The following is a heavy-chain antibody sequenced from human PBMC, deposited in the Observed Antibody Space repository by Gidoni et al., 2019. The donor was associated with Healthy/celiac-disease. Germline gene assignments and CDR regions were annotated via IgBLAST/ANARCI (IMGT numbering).Heavy chain of an antibody. D-gene: IGHD3-9*01. Sequence: QVQLQESGPGVVKPSQTLSLTCTVSGGSISHGGYYWSLIRQHPGKVLEWIVYIYYSGMTYYNTSLKTRVTRSGDTSKNQFSLTRSSETAGDTAVYYGARTGYYDILTGYSVSPVRKNKDDFDIWGQGTMVTVSS. CDR1: GGSISHGGYY. CDR2: IYYSGMT. V-gene: IGHV4-31*03. CDR3: ARTGYYDILTGYSVSPVRKNKDDFDI. J-gene: IGHJ3*02.